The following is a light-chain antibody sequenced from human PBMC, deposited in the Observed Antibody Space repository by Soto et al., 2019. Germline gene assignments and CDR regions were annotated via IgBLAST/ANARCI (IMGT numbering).Light chain of an antibody. CDR2: YDS. V-gene: IGLV3-21*04. CDR3: QVWDSSSDHPV. CDR1: NIGSKS. Sequence: SYELTQPPSVSVAPGKTARITCGGTNIGSKSVHWYQQKPGQATVLVIYYDSDRPSGIPERVSGSNSGNTATLTISRVEAGDEADYYCQVWDSSSDHPVFGGGTKLTVL. J-gene: IGLJ2*01.